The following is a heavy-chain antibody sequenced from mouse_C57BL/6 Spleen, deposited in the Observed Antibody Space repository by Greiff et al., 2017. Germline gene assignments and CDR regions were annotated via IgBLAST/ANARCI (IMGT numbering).Heavy chain of an antibody. J-gene: IGHJ4*01. CDR2: IYPGSGST. V-gene: IGHV1-55*01. CDR3: VAYYYGPYAMDY. Sequence: QVQLQQSGAELVKPGASVKMSCKASGYTFTSYWITWVKQRPGQGLEWIGDIYPGSGSTNYNEKFKSKATLTVDTSSSTAYMQLSSLTSEDSAVYYCVAYYYGPYAMDYWGQGTSVTVSS. CDR1: GYTFTSYW. D-gene: IGHD1-1*01.